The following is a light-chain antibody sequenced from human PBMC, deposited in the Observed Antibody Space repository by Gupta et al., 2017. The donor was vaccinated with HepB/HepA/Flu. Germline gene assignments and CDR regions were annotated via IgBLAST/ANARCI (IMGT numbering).Light chain of an antibody. CDR1: QSFSDN. J-gene: IGKJ1*01. CDR3: HQYHTWPQT. CDR2: GGS. Sequence: EIVLTPSPATLSVSPGERATLSCRATQSFSDNLAWYVQRPGQAPRLLIYGGSIRASGVPDRFSGSGSGTEFTLTISWLQSEDFAVYFCHQYHTWPQTFGQGTKVEIK. V-gene: IGKV3-15*01.